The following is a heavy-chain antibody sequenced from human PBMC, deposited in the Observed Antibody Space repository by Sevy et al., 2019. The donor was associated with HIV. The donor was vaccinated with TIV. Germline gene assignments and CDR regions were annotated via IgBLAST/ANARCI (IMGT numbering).Heavy chain of an antibody. J-gene: IGHJ4*02. CDR2: ISYGGTNK. V-gene: IGHV3-30*18. CDR1: GFTSSNYA. D-gene: IGHD6-19*01. CDR3: AKDASSQWLNYFFDY. Sequence: GGSLRLSCAASGFTSSNYAIHWVRQAPGKGLEWLAAISYGGTNKYYTDSVKGRFTISRDNSKNTLYLQMNSLRAEDTAVYFCAKDASSQWLNYFFDYWGQGTLVTVSS.